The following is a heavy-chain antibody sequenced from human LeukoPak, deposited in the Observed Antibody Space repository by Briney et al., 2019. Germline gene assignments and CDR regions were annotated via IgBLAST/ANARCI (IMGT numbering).Heavy chain of an antibody. D-gene: IGHD6-13*01. V-gene: IGHV3-33*01. CDR2: IWFDGSNK. J-gene: IGHJ4*02. CDR3: ASAAGPFDN. CDR1: GFTFSSYG. Sequence: GGSLRLSCVASGFTFSSYGMHWVRQAPSKGPEWVAVIWFDGSNKYYADSVKGRFTISRDNSKNTLYLEMNSLRAEDTAVYYCASAAGPFDNWGQGTLVTVSS.